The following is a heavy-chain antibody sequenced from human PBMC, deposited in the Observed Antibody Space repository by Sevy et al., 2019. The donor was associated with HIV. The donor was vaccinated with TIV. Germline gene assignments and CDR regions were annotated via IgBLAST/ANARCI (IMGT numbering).Heavy chain of an antibody. V-gene: IGHV1-69*13. Sequence: ASVKVSCKASGGTFSSYAISWVRQAPGQGLEWMGGIVPMFGTANYAQKFQGRVTITADESTSTAYMELSSLRSEDTAVYYCTRGFESMTYTIDIWGQGTMVTVSS. CDR3: TRGFESMTYTIDI. D-gene: IGHD2-2*02. CDR1: GGTFSSYA. CDR2: IVPMFGTA. J-gene: IGHJ3*02.